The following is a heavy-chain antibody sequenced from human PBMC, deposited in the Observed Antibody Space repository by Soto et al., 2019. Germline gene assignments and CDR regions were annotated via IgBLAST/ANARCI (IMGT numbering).Heavy chain of an antibody. J-gene: IGHJ4*02. Sequence: VQLAESGGGLVQPGGSLRLSCTASGFNFATYGMNWVRLTPGKGLEWLSYITSTSSITYYADSVKGRITISRDNAKNSLYLQMNSLRDEDTAVYYCTRDSGYGNSAEKIGWDSWGQGTLVTVSS. CDR1: GFNFATYG. CDR3: TRDSGYGNSAEKIGWDS. V-gene: IGHV3-48*02. CDR2: ITSTSSIT. D-gene: IGHD5-12*01.